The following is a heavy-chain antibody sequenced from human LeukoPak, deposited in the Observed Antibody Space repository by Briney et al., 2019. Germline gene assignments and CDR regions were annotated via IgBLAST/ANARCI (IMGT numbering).Heavy chain of an antibody. CDR3: ARGLTAAGVWFDP. V-gene: IGHV4-59*01. D-gene: IGHD6-13*01. CDR2: IYYSGST. CDR1: GGSISSYY. Sequence: PSETLSLTRTVSGGSISSYYWSWIRQPPGKGLEWIGYIYYSGSTNYNPSLKSRVTISVDTSKNQFSLKLSSVTAADTAVYYCARGLTAAGVWFDPWGQGTLVTVSS. J-gene: IGHJ5*02.